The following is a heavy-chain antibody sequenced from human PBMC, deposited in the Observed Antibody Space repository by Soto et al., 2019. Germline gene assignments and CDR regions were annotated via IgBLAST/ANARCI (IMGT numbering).Heavy chain of an antibody. Sequence: PSETLSLTCTVSGGSISSGGYYCSWIRQHPGKGLEWIGYIYYSGSTYYNPSLKSRVTISVDTSKNQFSLKLSSVTAADTAVYYCASLAYAMTTTFQHWGQGTLVTVSS. V-gene: IGHV4-31*03. CDR3: ASLAYAMTTTFQH. CDR2: IYYSGST. CDR1: GGSISSGGYY. D-gene: IGHD4-17*01. J-gene: IGHJ1*01.